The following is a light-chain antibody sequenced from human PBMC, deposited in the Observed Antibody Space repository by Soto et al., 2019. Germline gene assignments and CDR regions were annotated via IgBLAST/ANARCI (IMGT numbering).Light chain of an antibody. CDR3: QSYDCSLSGYV. Sequence: QSALTQPPSASGSPGQSVTISCTGTSSDVGGYNYVSWYQQHPGKAPKLMIYEVSKRPSGVPDRFSGSKSGNTASLTVSGLQAEDEADYYCQSYDCSLSGYVFVTGTKVTVL. CDR2: EVS. V-gene: IGLV2-8*01. CDR1: SSDVGGYNY. J-gene: IGLJ1*01.